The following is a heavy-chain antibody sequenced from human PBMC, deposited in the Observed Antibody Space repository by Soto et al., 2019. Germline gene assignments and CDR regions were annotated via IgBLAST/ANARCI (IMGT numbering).Heavy chain of an antibody. D-gene: IGHD2-8*01. J-gene: IGHJ3*02. Sequence: EVQLLESGGGLVQPGGSLRLSCAASGFTFSSYAMSWVRQAPGKGLEWVSAISGSGGSTYYADSVKGRFTISRDNSKNTLYLHMNSLRAEDTAVYYCAKNRMGYAYSCAAFDIWGQGTMVTVSS. CDR2: ISGSGGST. V-gene: IGHV3-23*01. CDR3: AKNRMGYAYSCAAFDI. CDR1: GFTFSSYA.